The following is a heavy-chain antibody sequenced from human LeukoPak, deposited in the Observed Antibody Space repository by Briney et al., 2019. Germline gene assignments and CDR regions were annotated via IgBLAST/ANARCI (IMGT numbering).Heavy chain of an antibody. J-gene: IGHJ6*03. D-gene: IGHD3-10*01. CDR3: ARGPSRITMVRGVITYYYMDV. V-gene: IGHV1-69*06. CDR1: GGTFSSYA. CDR2: IVPIFGTA. Sequence: ASVKVSCKASGGTFSSYAISWVRQAPGQGLEWMGGIVPIFGTANYAQKFQGRVTITADKSTSTAYMELSSLRSEDTAVYYCARGPSRITMVRGVITYYYMDVWGKGTTVTVSS.